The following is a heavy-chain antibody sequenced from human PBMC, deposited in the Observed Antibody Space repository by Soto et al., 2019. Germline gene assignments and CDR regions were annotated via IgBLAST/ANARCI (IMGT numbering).Heavy chain of an antibody. CDR1: GFSFSDSY. CDR2: ISSGSSYI. CDR3: ARGGVY. D-gene: IGHD2-8*01. V-gene: IGHV3-11*06. Sequence: GGSLRLSCAASGFSFSDSYVSWIRQAPGKGLEWVSHISSGSSYIKYADSVEGRFTISRDNVQRTLHLQMDSLRVEDTGVYYCARGGVYWGRGTLVTVSS. J-gene: IGHJ1*01.